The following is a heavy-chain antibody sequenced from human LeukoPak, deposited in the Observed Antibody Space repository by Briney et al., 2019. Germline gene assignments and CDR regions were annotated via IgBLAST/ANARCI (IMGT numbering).Heavy chain of an antibody. V-gene: IGHV4-61*02. CDR2: IYTSGST. CDR3: AREPLRWGYCSSTSCYV. CDR1: GGSISSGSYY. J-gene: IGHJ4*02. Sequence: PSETLSLTCTVSGGSISSGSYYWSWIRPPAGKGLEWIGRIYTSGSTNYNPSLKSRVTISVDTSKNQFSLKLSSVTAADTAVYYCAREPLRWGYCSSTSCYVWGQGTLVTVSS. D-gene: IGHD2-2*01.